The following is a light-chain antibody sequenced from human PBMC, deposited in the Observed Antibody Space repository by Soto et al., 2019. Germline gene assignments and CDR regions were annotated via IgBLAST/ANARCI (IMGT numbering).Light chain of an antibody. V-gene: IGKV3-15*01. Sequence: EKVMTQSPATLSVSPGERATLSCRASQSVRSNLAWYQQKPGQPPRLLIYDASTRATGIPSRFSGSGSGTEFTLTISSLKSEDFEVYYCQQYDNWHRTFGQGTKVDI. CDR2: DAS. CDR1: QSVRSN. CDR3: QQYDNWHRT. J-gene: IGKJ1*01.